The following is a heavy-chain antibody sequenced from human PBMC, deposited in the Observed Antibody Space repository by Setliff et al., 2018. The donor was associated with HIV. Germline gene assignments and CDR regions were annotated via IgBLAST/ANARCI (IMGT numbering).Heavy chain of an antibody. V-gene: IGHV3-48*01. J-gene: IGHJ4*02. D-gene: IGHD6-25*01. CDR2: INNISSTI. Sequence: GGSLRLSCVASGFTFSDYSMNWVRQAPGKGLEWVSYINNISSTISYADSVKGRFTISRDNAKSSLYLQMNSLKAEDTAVYYCTRTSRAAYWGRGTLVTVAS. CDR3: TRTSRAAY. CDR1: GFTFSDYS.